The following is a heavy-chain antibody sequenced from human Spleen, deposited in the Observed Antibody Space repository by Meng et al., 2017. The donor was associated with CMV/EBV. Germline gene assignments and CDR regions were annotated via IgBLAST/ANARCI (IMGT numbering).Heavy chain of an antibody. CDR3: ARMADGYNSG. Sequence: ASVKVSCKASGYTFTGYYMHWVRQAPGQGLEWMGWINPKSGDTNYGQRFQGRVTVTRDTSSSTAFMELSRLTSDDTAVYYCARMADGYNSGWGQGTLVTVSS. CDR2: INPKSGDT. V-gene: IGHV1-2*02. D-gene: IGHD5-24*01. CDR1: GYTFTGYY. J-gene: IGHJ4*02.